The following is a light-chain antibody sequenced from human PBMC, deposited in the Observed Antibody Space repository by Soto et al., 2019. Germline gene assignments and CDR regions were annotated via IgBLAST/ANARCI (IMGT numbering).Light chain of an antibody. CDR1: QSVSSSY. CDR3: QQYGSSPRT. CDR2: GAS. Sequence: IVLTQSPYTLSLSPGERAPLSCRASQSVSSSYLAWYQQKPGQAPRLLIYGASSRATGIPDRFSGSGSGTDFTLTISRLEPEDFAVYYCQQYGSSPRTFGQGTKVDIK. J-gene: IGKJ1*01. V-gene: IGKV3-20*01.